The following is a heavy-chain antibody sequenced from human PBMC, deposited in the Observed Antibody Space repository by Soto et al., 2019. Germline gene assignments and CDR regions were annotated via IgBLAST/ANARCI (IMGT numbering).Heavy chain of an antibody. Sequence: SETLSLTCTVSGGSISSYYWSWIRQPPGKGLEWIGYIYYSGSTNYNPSLKSRVNISVDTSKNQLSMKLRSVTAAETAVYYCARDYCSGGSCYHLRWFATCGQGTLVPVS. D-gene: IGHD2-15*01. J-gene: IGHJ5*02. V-gene: IGHV4-59*01. CDR1: GGSISSYY. CDR3: ARDYCSGGSCYHLRWFAT. CDR2: IYYSGST.